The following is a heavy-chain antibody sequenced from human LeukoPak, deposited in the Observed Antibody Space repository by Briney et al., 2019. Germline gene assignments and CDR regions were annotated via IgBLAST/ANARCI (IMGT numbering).Heavy chain of an antibody. CDR1: GYTFTSYG. CDR3: ARAVITMIVVVTTPCAFDI. D-gene: IGHD3-22*01. V-gene: IGHV1-18*01. Sequence: GASVKVSYKASGYTFTSYGISWVRQAPGQGREWMGWISAYNGNTNYAQKLQGRVTMTTDTSTSTAYMELRSLRSDDTAVYYCARAVITMIVVVTTPCAFDIWGQGKMVTVYS. J-gene: IGHJ3*02. CDR2: ISAYNGNT.